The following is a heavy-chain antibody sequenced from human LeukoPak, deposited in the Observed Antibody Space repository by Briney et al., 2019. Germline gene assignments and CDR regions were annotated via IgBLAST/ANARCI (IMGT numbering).Heavy chain of an antibody. J-gene: IGHJ4*02. D-gene: IGHD6-13*01. V-gene: IGHV3-23*01. Sequence: GGSLRVFCAASGFTFNSYAMSWVRQAPGKGLEGVSAISGSGGSTYYADSVKGRFTISRENSKNTLDLQMNSLRAEDTAVYYCAKTYSSSWYVFDYWGQGTLVTVSS. CDR1: GFTFNSYA. CDR2: ISGSGGST. CDR3: AKTYSSSWYVFDY.